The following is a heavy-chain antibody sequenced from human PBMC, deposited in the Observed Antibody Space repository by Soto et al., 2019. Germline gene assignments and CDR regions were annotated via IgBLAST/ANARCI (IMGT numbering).Heavy chain of an antibody. Sequence: EVQLVESGGGLVQPGGSLRLSCAASGFTFSSYSMNWVRQAPGKGLEWVSYISSSSSTTYYADSVKGRFTISRDNAKNSLYLQMNSLRDEDTAVYYCARGLYYYDSRGYWGYWGQGTLVTVSS. CDR3: ARGLYYYDSRGYWGY. V-gene: IGHV3-48*02. CDR2: ISSSSSTT. CDR1: GFTFSSYS. D-gene: IGHD3-22*01. J-gene: IGHJ4*02.